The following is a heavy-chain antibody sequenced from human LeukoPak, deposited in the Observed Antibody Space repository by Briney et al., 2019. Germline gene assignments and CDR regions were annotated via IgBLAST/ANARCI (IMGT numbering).Heavy chain of an antibody. CDR3: SRDGTEGDNSAFDM. Sequence: GGSLRLSCAASGFSFSDYILDWVRQAPGKGLEWVGRIRRKRNGYTTEYAASVKGRFTISRDDLKKSLYLHMSSLKTEDTAVYHSSRDGTEGDNSAFDMWGQGTMVTVSS. J-gene: IGHJ3*02. CDR1: GFSFSDYI. D-gene: IGHD3-22*01. V-gene: IGHV3-72*01. CDR2: IRRKRNGYTT.